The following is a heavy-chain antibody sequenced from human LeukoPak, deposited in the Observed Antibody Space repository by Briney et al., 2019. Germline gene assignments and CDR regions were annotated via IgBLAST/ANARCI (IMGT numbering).Heavy chain of an antibody. D-gene: IGHD6-13*01. J-gene: IGHJ6*03. CDR3: ARGLGIAAFIYYYYYMDV. CDR2: MNPNSGNT. Sequence: GASVKVSCKASGYTFTSYDINWVRQATRQGLEWMGWMNPNSGNTGYAQKFQGRVTMTRNTSISTAYMELSSLRSEDTAVYYCARGLGIAAFIYYYYYMDVWGKGTTVTVSS. CDR1: GYTFTSYD. V-gene: IGHV1-8*01.